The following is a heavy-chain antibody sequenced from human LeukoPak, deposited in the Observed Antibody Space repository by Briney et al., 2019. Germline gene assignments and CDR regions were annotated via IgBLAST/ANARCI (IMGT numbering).Heavy chain of an antibody. Sequence: SETLSLTCTVSGASISSYYWSWIRRPPGKGLEWIGYIYYSGNTNYNPSLKSRVTISIDTSKSQVSLRLSAVTAADTAVYFCARAAYCGGDCYYYFDYWGQGTLVTVSS. CDR1: GASISSYY. CDR2: IYYSGNT. CDR3: ARAAYCGGDCYYYFDY. D-gene: IGHD2-21*02. V-gene: IGHV4-59*01. J-gene: IGHJ4*02.